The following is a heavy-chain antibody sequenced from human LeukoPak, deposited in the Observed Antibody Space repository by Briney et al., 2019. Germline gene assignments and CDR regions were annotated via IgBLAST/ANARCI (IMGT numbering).Heavy chain of an antibody. CDR3: AQEIKDRYCSGAQNCLFDS. V-gene: IGHV3-30*02. CDR1: GFTFSSSG. J-gene: IGHJ4*01. D-gene: IGHD2-15*01. Sequence: GGSLRLSCAASGFTFSSSGMHWVRQAPGRGLEWVAFIRFEGTTKYYAQSVRGRFTISRDNSKNTLGLQMNSLRAEDTAIYYCAQEIKDRYCSGAQNCLFDSWGHGTLVTVSS. CDR2: IRFEGTTK.